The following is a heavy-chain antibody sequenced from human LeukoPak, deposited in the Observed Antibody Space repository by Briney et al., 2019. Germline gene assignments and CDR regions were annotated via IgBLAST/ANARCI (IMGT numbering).Heavy chain of an antibody. CDR3: ASSAAGTGRGEEFDY. CDR1: GFTFSSYA. J-gene: IGHJ4*02. Sequence: PGGSLRLSCAASGFTFSSYAMHWVRQAPGKGLEWVAVISYDGSNKYYADSVKGRFTISRDNSKNTLYLQMNSLRAEDTAVYYCASSAAGTGRGEEFDYWGQGTLVTVSS. D-gene: IGHD6-13*01. V-gene: IGHV3-30-3*02. CDR2: ISYDGSNK.